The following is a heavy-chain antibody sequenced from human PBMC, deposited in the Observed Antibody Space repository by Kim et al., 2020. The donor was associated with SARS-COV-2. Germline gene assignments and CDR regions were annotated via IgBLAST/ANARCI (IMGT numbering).Heavy chain of an antibody. V-gene: IGHV3-74*01. D-gene: IGHD2-2*01. J-gene: IGHJ6*04. CDR2: IGIDGSST. CDR1: GFTLSRYW. CDR3: TREKATSEDGMDV. Sequence: GGSLRLSCEASGFTLSRYWMFWVRQAPGKGLVWVSRIGIDGSSTNYADAVKGRFTISRDDAKNTVFLQMNSLRAEDTGIYFCTREKATSEDGMDVWGKGT.